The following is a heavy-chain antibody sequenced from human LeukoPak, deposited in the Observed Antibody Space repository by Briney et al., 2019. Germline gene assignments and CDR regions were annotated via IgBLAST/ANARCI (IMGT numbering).Heavy chain of an antibody. V-gene: IGHV3-30*18. J-gene: IGHJ4*02. D-gene: IGHD3-10*01. CDR3: AKGIGAYYGSGSYIDY. CDR2: ISYDGSNK. Sequence: GRPLRLSWAASGFTFSSYGMHWVRQAPDKGLEWVAVISYDGSNKYYADSVKGRFTISRDNSKNTLYLQMNSLRAEDTAVYYCAKGIGAYYGSGSYIDYWGQGTLVTVSS. CDR1: GFTFSSYG.